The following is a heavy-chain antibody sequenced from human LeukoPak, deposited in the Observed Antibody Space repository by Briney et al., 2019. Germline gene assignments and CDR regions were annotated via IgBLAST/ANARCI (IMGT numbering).Heavy chain of an antibody. CDR2: INPNSGGT. V-gene: IGHV1-2*02. CDR1: GYPFTGYY. Sequence: ASVKVSCKASGYPFTGYYLHWVRQAPGQGLEWMGWINPNSGGTTYAQQLQGRITMTRDTSISTAYMDLTRLTSDDTAVYYCARDSGSSSWEFDFWGQGTLVTVSS. D-gene: IGHD6-13*01. J-gene: IGHJ4*02. CDR3: ARDSGSSSWEFDF.